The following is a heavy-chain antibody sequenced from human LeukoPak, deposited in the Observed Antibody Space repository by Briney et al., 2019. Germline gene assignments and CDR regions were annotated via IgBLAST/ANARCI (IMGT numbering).Heavy chain of an antibody. CDR2: INGNGGST. CDR1: GFTFSNYA. CDR3: ANSYPQNSVVAVGTFGY. V-gene: IGHV3-23*01. D-gene: IGHD2-15*01. Sequence: GGSLRLSCAASGFTFSNYAMSWVRQAPGKGLEWVSGINGNGGSTYYADSVKGRFTISRDNSKNTLYLQMNSLRAEDTAAYYCANSYPQNSVVAVGTFGYWGQGTLVTVSS. J-gene: IGHJ4*02.